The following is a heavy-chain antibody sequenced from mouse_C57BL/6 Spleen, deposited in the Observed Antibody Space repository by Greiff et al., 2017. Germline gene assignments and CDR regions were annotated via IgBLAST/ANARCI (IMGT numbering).Heavy chain of an antibody. J-gene: IGHJ2*01. CDR3: AIWRCGSSYVGH. Sequence: QVQLQQPGAELVKPGASVKVSCKASGYTFTSYWMHWVKQRPGQGLEWIGRIHPSDSDTNYNQKFKGKATMAVDKSSSTAYMQLSSLTSADAAVYYCAIWRCGSSYVGHWGQGTTLTVSS. CDR2: IHPSDSDT. CDR1: GYTFTSYW. D-gene: IGHD1-1*01. V-gene: IGHV1-74*01.